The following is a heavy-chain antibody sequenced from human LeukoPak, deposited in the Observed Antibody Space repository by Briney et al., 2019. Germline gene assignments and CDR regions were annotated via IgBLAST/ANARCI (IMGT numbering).Heavy chain of an antibody. CDR3: ANDEPYSSSWSGDYYGMDV. CDR2: ISYDGSNK. J-gene: IGHJ6*04. Sequence: GGSLRLSCAASGFTFSSYGMHWVRQAPGKGLEWVAVISYDGSNKYYADSVKGRFTISRDSSKNTLYLQMNSRRAEDTAVYYCANDEPYSSSWSGDYYGMDVWGKGTTVTVSS. D-gene: IGHD6-13*01. V-gene: IGHV3-30*18. CDR1: GFTFSSYG.